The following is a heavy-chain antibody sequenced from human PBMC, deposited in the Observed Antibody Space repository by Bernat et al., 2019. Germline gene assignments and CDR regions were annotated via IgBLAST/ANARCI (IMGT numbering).Heavy chain of an antibody. CDR2: ISYDGSSN. CDR1: GSTLSNYA. V-gene: IGHV3-30-3*01. J-gene: IGHJ4*02. Sequence: QVQLVESGGGVVQPGRSLRLSCAASGSTLSNYAMHWVRLAPGKGLGWVAVISYDGSSNYFADSVKGRFSSSRDNSKNTLYLTMNSQVAEGAAVDYCGSGVFRTSAIDNWGQGALVTVSS. D-gene: IGHD2-15*01. CDR3: GSGVFRTSAIDN.